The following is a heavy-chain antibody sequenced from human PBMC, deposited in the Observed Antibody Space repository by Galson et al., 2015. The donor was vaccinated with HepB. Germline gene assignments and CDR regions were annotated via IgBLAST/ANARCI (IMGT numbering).Heavy chain of an antibody. J-gene: IGHJ4*02. CDR2: ISYDGSNK. CDR1: GFTFSSYA. V-gene: IGHV3-30-3*01. D-gene: IGHD3-16*01. CDR3: ARGGIKLWYFDY. Sequence: SLRLSCAASGFTFSSYAMHWIRQAPGKGLEWVAVISYDGSNKYYADSVKGRFTISRDNSQNTLYLQMNSLRAEDTAVYYCARGGIKLWYFDYWGQGTLVTVSS.